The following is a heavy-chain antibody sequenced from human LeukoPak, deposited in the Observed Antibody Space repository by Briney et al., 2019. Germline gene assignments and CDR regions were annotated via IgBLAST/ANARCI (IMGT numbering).Heavy chain of an antibody. CDR2: FSGSGDST. Sequence: GGSLRLSCAASGFTFSNYAMSWVRQAPWKCLEWVSIFSGSGDSTNYADSVKGRFTISRDNSKNTLSLQMNGLRAEDTAVYYCVRDPSIAVAGTLNWFDPWGQGTLVTVSS. CDR3: VRDPSIAVAGTLNWFDP. V-gene: IGHV3-23*01. D-gene: IGHD6-19*01. J-gene: IGHJ5*02. CDR1: GFTFSNYA.